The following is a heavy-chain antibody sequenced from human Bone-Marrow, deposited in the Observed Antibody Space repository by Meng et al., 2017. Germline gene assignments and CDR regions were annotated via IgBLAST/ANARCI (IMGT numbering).Heavy chain of an antibody. J-gene: IGHJ4*02. CDR1: GFTVSDNY. CDR3: ARELVDDDY. D-gene: IGHD3/OR15-3a*01. Sequence: GQLVESGGDVGQPGGSLRLSCAASGFTVSDNYMTWVRQAPGKGLEWVSVIYSGGYTSYADSVKGRFTISRHNSNNTLYLQMNSLRPEDTAVYYCARELVDDDYWGQGTLVTVSS. V-gene: IGHV3-53*04. CDR2: IYSGGYT.